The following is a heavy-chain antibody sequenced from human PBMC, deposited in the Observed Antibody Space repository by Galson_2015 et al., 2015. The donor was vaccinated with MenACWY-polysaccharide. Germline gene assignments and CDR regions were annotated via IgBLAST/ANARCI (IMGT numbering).Heavy chain of an antibody. CDR3: ARVREQCLVVGPFVY. Sequence: SLRLSCAASGFTFSSYWMHWVRHAPGKGLVWVSRINSDGRRTSYAGSVKGRFTNSRDNAKNTLYLQMNSLRGEDAAVYYSARVREQCLVVGPFVYWGQGTLVTVSS. J-gene: IGHJ4*02. CDR1: GFTFSSYW. D-gene: IGHD6-19*01. V-gene: IGHV3-74*01. CDR2: INSDGRRT.